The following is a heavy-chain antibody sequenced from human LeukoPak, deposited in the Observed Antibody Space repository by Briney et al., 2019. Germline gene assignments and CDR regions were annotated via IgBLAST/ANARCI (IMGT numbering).Heavy chain of an antibody. D-gene: IGHD6-19*01. V-gene: IGHV3-64D*06. CDR3: VKDRIEGRSGWYYFDY. CDR1: GFTFSSYA. J-gene: IGHJ4*02. Sequence: GGSLRLSCSASGFTFSSYAMHWVRQAPGKGLEYVSAISSNGGSTYYADSVKGRFTISRDNSKNTLYLQMSSLRAEDTAVYYCVKDRIEGRSGWYYFDYWGQGTLVTVSS. CDR2: ISSNGGST.